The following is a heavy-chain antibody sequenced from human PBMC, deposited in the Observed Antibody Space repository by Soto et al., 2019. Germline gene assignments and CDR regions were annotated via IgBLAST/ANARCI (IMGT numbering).Heavy chain of an antibody. D-gene: IGHD6-13*01. CDR2: ISVSGGST. J-gene: IGHJ4*02. V-gene: IGHV3-23*01. CDR3: AKDPEGYSYFDY. CDR1: GFTFSSYA. Sequence: GGSLRLSCAASGFTFSSYAMSWVRQAPGKGLEWVSAISVSGGSTYYADSVKGRFTISRDNSKNTLYLQMNSLRAEDTAVYYCAKDPEGYSYFDYWGQGTLVTVSS.